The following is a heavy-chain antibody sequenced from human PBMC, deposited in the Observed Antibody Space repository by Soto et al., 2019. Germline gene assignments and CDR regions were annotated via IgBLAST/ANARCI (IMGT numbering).Heavy chain of an antibody. CDR3: ARVRGTAGKRYFDY. J-gene: IGHJ4*02. V-gene: IGHV4-59*01. Sequence: QVQLQESGPRLVKPSETLSLTCTVSGGSMIAYYWNWMRQPPGKGLQWIGYTYYSGSTTYKPSLKSRVTISVDSSKNQFSLKLDSVTPADTAVYYCARVRGTAGKRYFDYWGPGTLVTVSS. CDR1: GGSMIAYY. D-gene: IGHD6-13*01. CDR2: TYYSGST.